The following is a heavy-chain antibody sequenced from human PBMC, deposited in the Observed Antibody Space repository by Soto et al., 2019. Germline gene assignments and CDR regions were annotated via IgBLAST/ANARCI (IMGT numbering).Heavy chain of an antibody. V-gene: IGHV4-34*01. D-gene: IGHD4-4*01. J-gene: IGHJ6*03. CDR3: ARVRSGGRRTTALSAYYYYMDV. Sequence: SETLSLTCAVYGGSFIGYYWSWILQPPWKGLEWIGEINHSGSTNYNPSLKSRVTISVDTSKNQFSLKLSSVTAADTAVYYCARVRSGGRRTTALSAYYYYMDVWGKGTTVTVSS. CDR1: GGSFIGYY. CDR2: INHSGST.